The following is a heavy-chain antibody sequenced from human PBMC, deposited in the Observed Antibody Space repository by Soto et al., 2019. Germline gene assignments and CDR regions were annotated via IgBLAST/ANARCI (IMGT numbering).Heavy chain of an antibody. CDR3: ARENYYDSSGYPDY. CDR1: GGSFSGYY. CDR2: INHSGST. Sequence: PSETLSLTCAVYGGSFSGYYWSWIRQPPGKGLEWIGEINHSGSTNYNPSLKSRVTISVDTSKNQFSLKLSSVTAADTAVYYCARENYYDSSGYPDYWGQGTLVTAPQ. V-gene: IGHV4-34*01. J-gene: IGHJ4*02. D-gene: IGHD3-22*01.